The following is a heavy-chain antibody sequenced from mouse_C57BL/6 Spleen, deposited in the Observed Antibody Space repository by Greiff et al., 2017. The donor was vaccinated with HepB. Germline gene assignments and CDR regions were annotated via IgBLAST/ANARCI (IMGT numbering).Heavy chain of an antibody. V-gene: IGHV5-9-1*02. CDR3: TRATTVVIDY. CDR1: GFTFSSYA. J-gene: IGHJ2*01. Sequence: EVKLMESGEGLVKPGGSLKLSCAASGFTFSSYAMSWVRQTPEKRLEWVAYISSGGDYIYYADTVKGRFTISRDNARNTLYLQMSSLKSEDTAMYYCTRATTVVIDYWGQGTTLTVSS. D-gene: IGHD1-1*01. CDR2: ISSGGDYI.